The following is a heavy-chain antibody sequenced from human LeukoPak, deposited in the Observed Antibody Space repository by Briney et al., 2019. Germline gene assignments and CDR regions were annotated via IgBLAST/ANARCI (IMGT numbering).Heavy chain of an antibody. Sequence: PGGSLRLSCAASGFTVSTSYMSWVRQAPGKGLEWVSVIYSGGSTNYADSVKGRFTISRHNSNNTLYLQMNSLTAEDTAVYYCARGATVTAQPSWGQGTLVTVSS. CDR2: IYSGGST. CDR3: ARGATVTAQPS. CDR1: GFTVSTSY. J-gene: IGHJ5*02. D-gene: IGHD4-17*01. V-gene: IGHV3-53*04.